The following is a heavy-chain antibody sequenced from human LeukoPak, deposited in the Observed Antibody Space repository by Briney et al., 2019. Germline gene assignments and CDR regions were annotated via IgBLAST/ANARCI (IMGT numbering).Heavy chain of an antibody. V-gene: IGHV1-69*05. CDR2: IIPIFGTA. Sequence: SVTVSFKASVCTFSSYAISWVRQAPGQGLEWMGGIIPIFGTANNAQKFQGRVTLTTVESTCTAYMELSSLRSEDTAVYYRATLGTITMIVVDISKGYYFDYWGKETLVTVSS. CDR3: ATLGTITMIVVDISKGYYFDY. D-gene: IGHD3-22*01. J-gene: IGHJ4*02. CDR1: VCTFSSYA.